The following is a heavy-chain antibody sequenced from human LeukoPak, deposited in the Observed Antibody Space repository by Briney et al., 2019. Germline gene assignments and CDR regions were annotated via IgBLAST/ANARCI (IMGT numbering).Heavy chain of an antibody. D-gene: IGHD3-10*01. V-gene: IGHV1-2*02. J-gene: IGHJ6*03. Sequence: ASVKVSCKASGYTFTGYYMHWVRQAPGQGLECMGWINPNSGGTNYAQKFQGRVTMTRDTSISTAYMELSRLRSEDTAVYYCARSYYYGSGSYSFYYYYYMDVWGKGTTVTISS. CDR2: INPNSGGT. CDR1: GYTFTGYY. CDR3: ARSYYYGSGSYSFYYYYYMDV.